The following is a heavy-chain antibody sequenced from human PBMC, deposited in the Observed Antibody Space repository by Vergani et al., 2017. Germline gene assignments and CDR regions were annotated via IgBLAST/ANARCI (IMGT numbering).Heavy chain of an antibody. V-gene: IGHV1-69*01. D-gene: IGHD3-3*01. J-gene: IGHJ5*02. CDR2: IIPIFGTA. CDR1: GGTFSSYA. Sequence: QVQLVQSGAEVKKPGSSVKVSCKASGGTFSSYAISWVRQAPGQGLEWMGGIIPIFGTANYAQKFQGRFTITADESTSTAYMEMSSLRSEDTAVYYCARDYPDFWSGWFDPWAREPWSPSPQ. CDR3: ARDYPDFWSGWFDP.